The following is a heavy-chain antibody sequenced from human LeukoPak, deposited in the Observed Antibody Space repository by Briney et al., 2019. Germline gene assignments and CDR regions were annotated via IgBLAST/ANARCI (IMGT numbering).Heavy chain of an antibody. CDR3: ARDGAGVTYYYYGMDV. J-gene: IGHJ6*02. Sequence: GGSLRLSCAASGFTFSRYEMNWVRQAPGKGLEWVSYISSSGSTIYYADSVKGRLTISRDNAKNSLYLQMNSLRAEDTAVYYCARDGAGVTYYYYGMDVWGQGTTVTVSS. D-gene: IGHD3-16*01. CDR1: GFTFSRYE. CDR2: ISSSGSTI. V-gene: IGHV3-48*03.